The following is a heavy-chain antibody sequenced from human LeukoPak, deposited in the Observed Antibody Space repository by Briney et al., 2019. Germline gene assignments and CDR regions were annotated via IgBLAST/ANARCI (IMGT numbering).Heavy chain of an antibody. Sequence: ASVKVSCKASGYTFTSYDINWVRQATGQGLEWMGWMNPNSGNTGYAQKFQGRVTITRNTSISTAYMELSSLRSEDTAVYYCARPRYCSSTSCYTDAFDIWGQGTMVTVSS. CDR2: MNPNSGNT. V-gene: IGHV1-8*03. CDR1: GYTFTSYD. J-gene: IGHJ3*02. CDR3: ARPRYCSSTSCYTDAFDI. D-gene: IGHD2-2*02.